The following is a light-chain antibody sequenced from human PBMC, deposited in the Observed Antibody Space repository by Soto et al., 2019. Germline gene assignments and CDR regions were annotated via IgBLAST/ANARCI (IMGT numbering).Light chain of an antibody. CDR1: SSDIGASDY. V-gene: IGLV2-14*01. Sequence: QPVLTQPASLSGSPGQSITISCTGTSSDIGASDYVSWFQQHQGNAPKLMISQVTNRPSGVSTTCSAAIPGRTAYLTTAGLRVEDEAEYSCCSFTTSIRHVFGNGTKF. J-gene: IGLJ1*01. CDR2: QVT. CDR3: CSFTTSIRHV.